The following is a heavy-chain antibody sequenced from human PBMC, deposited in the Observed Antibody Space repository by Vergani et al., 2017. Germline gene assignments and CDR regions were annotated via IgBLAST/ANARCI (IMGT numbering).Heavy chain of an antibody. Sequence: QVQLQQWGGGLLKPSETLSLTCVVNGESFTSYHWTWIRQSPVEGLEWVGDIDHTGRPDYNPSLKSRLTMSVDKSRNQFSLTLNSVTATDTAIYFCARVNTETNGHLYYYYYMDVWGQGTAVTVS. CDR1: GESFTSYH. J-gene: IGHJ6*03. CDR2: IDHTGRP. CDR3: ARVNTETNGHLYYYYYMDV. V-gene: IGHV4-34*01. D-gene: IGHD4-11*01.